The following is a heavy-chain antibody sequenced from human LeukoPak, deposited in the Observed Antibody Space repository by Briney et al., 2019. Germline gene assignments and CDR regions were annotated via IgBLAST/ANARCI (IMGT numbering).Heavy chain of an antibody. V-gene: IGHV3-30-3*01. J-gene: IGHJ1*01. CDR3: ARDVGEAAAGTGYFQH. CDR2: ISYDGSNK. D-gene: IGHD6-13*01. Sequence: AGGSLRLSCAASGFTFNNYWMHWVRQAPGKGLEWVAVISYDGSNKYYADSVKGRFTISRDNSKNTLYLQMNSLRAEDTAVYYCARDVGEAAAGTGYFQHWGQGTLVTVSS. CDR1: GFTFNNYW.